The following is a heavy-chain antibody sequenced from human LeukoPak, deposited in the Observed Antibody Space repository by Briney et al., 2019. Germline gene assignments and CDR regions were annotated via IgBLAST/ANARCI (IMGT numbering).Heavy chain of an antibody. CDR3: ATYYYDSSGYQGFDY. Sequence: SSETLSLTCAVYGGSYSGYYWSWIRQPPGKGLEWIGEINHRGSTNYNPSLKSRVTISVDTSKNQFSLKLSSVTAADTAVYYCATYYYDSSGYQGFDYWGQGTLVTVSS. J-gene: IGHJ4*02. CDR2: INHRGST. V-gene: IGHV4-34*01. D-gene: IGHD3-22*01. CDR1: GGSYSGYY.